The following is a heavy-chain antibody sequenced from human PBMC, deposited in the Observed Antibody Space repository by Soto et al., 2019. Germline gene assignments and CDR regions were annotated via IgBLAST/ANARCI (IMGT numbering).Heavy chain of an antibody. D-gene: IGHD1-26*01. V-gene: IGHV3-7*01. Sequence: GGSLRLSCAASGFTFSTYWMDWVRQTPGKGLEWVANINQDGSEKNYVDSVKGRFTIYRDNAKNSLYLQMSSLTAEDSALYYCSRHWLATREFDYWGQGTLVTVSS. CDR3: SRHWLATREFDY. CDR2: INQDGSEK. J-gene: IGHJ4*02. CDR1: GFTFSTYW.